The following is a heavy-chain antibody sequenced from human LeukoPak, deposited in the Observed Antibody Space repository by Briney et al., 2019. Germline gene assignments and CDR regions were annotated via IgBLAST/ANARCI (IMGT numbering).Heavy chain of an antibody. CDR3: ARLSWLRHAFDI. Sequence: ASLKVSCKASGYTFSGFYIYWVRQAPGQGPEWMGWINPNSGGTNYAQKFQGRVTMTRDTSISTAYMELSRLRSDDTAVYYCARLSWLRHAFDIWGQGTMVTVSS. CDR2: INPNSGGT. D-gene: IGHD5-12*01. V-gene: IGHV1-2*02. J-gene: IGHJ3*02. CDR1: GYTFSGFY.